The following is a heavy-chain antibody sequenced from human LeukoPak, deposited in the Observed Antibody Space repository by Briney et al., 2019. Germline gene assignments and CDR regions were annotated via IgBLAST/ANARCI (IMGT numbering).Heavy chain of an antibody. CDR2: IYRSGNT. J-gene: IGHJ5*02. CDR3: ARQRGAT. Sequence: SETLSLTCTVSGGSISSSSYYWVWIRQPPGMGLEWIGSIYRSGNTYYNPSLKSRVTISVDTSKNQFSLNLSSVTAADTAVYYCARQRGATWGQGTLVTVSS. D-gene: IGHD3-10*01. V-gene: IGHV4-39*01. CDR1: GGSISSSSYY.